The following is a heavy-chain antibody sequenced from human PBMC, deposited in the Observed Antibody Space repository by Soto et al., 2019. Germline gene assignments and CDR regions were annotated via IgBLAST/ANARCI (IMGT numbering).Heavy chain of an antibody. CDR3: ARTCRSGGSCYLEY. Sequence: ATVKVSCKAAGYSFSSFGISWVRQAPGQGLEWVGWVSVPSGDTSSAQNFQGRVTVTTDTSTSTAYMEVGSLRSDDTAVYYCARTCRSGGSCYLEYWGEGTLVTVSS. CDR1: GYSFSSFG. CDR2: VSVPSGDT. J-gene: IGHJ4*02. V-gene: IGHV1-18*01. D-gene: IGHD2-15*01.